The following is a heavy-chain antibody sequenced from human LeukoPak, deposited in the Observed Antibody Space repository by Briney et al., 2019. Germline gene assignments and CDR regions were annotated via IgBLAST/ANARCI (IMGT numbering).Heavy chain of an antibody. CDR1: GGSVSSGSYY. V-gene: IGHV4-61*01. CDR3: ARGYDFWSGYYGAYWFDP. CDR2: IYYSGST. D-gene: IGHD3-3*01. Sequence: PSETLSLTCTVSGGSVSSGSYYWSWIRQPPGTGLEWIGYIYYSGSTNYNPSLKSRVTISVDTSKNQFSLKLSSVTAADTAVYYCARGYDFWSGYYGAYWFDPWGQGTLVTVSS. J-gene: IGHJ5*02.